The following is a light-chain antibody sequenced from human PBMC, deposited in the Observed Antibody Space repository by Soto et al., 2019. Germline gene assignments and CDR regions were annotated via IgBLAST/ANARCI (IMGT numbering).Light chain of an antibody. CDR2: RTS. Sequence: EIVLTQSPGTLSLSPGQGATLSCRASQSLSSIYLAWYQQKPGQAPRLLIYRTSSRATGIPDRFSGSGSGTEFTLTISSLQSEDFAVYYCQQYNNWPLTFGQGTKVDI. J-gene: IGKJ1*01. CDR3: QQYNNWPLT. CDR1: QSLSSIY. V-gene: IGKV3-20*01.